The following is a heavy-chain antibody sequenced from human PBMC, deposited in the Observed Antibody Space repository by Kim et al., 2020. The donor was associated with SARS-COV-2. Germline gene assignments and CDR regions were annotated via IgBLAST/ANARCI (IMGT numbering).Heavy chain of an antibody. J-gene: IGHJ4*02. V-gene: IGHV3-23*01. Sequence: YATPWKGRFTISRDNSKTPLYLQMNSLRAEDTAVYYCAKGGGGSHFDPLYWGQGTLGTVSS. CDR3: AKGGGGSHFDPLY. D-gene: IGHD3-9*01.